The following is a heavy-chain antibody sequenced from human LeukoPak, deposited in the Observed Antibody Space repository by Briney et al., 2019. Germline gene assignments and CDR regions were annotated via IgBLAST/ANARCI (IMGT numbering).Heavy chain of an antibody. CDR3: GREPGYGDYRDWYFDL. Sequence: ASVKLSCKASRSTVTRYYMHWVPQAPGHRLGWLGGINPDSGGTSYAQKFQDRGTMTRDTSISTAYMELSRLRSDDTAVYYCGREPGYGDYRDWYFDLWGRGTLVTVSS. CDR1: RSTVTRYY. J-gene: IGHJ2*01. V-gene: IGHV1-2*02. CDR2: INPDSGGT. D-gene: IGHD4-17*01.